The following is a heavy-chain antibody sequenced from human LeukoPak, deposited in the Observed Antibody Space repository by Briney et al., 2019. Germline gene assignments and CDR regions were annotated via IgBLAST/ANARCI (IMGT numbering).Heavy chain of an antibody. V-gene: IGHV4-39*01. CDR3: ARLTRYGDARV. CDR2: IYYSGIT. Sequence: SETLSPTCPVPGASISSTSYYWGWIRQPPGKGLEWIGTIYYSGITYYNPSLKSRVTISVDTSKNQFSLKLTSVTAADTAVYYCARLTRYGDARVWGQGTLVTVSS. D-gene: IGHD4-17*01. J-gene: IGHJ4*02. CDR1: GASISSTSYY.